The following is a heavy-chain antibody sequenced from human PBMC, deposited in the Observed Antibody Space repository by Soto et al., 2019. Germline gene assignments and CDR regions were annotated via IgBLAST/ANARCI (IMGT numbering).Heavy chain of an antibody. V-gene: IGHV3-30*18. CDR1: GFTFSSYG. J-gene: IGHJ4*02. CDR2: IPYDGSHT. Sequence: QVQLVESGGGVVRPGRSLRLSCVVSGFTFSSYGMHWVRQAPGKGLEWVAVIPYDGSHTYYADSVKGRFTISRDNSKNTLYLQMDSLRAEDTAVYYCAKLLVLEGAVQDFDYWGQGTLVTVSS. D-gene: IGHD3-3*01. CDR3: AKLLVLEGAVQDFDY.